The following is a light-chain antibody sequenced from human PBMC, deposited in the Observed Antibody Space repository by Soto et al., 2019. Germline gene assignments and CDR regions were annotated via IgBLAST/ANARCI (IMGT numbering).Light chain of an antibody. V-gene: IGKV3-20*01. CDR2: GAS. CDR1: QSVSNNY. J-gene: IGKJ1*01. CDR3: QQYVCSGN. Sequence: EIVLTQSPGTLSLSPGERATLSCRASQSVSNNYLAWYQQKPGQAPRLLIYGASNRATGIPDRFSGSWSRIDFTLTLSIVEPDDFAVYYCQQYVCSGNFGQGDKGEIQ.